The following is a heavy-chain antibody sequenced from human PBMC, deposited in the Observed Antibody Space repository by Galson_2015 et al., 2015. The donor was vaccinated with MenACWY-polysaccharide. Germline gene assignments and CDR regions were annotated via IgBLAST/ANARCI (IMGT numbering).Heavy chain of an antibody. V-gene: IGHV1-8*01. CDR3: ARGIARDGIAVAKVLNDF. CDR2: MNPNSGNT. D-gene: IGHD6-19*01. CDR1: GYTFTSYD. Sequence: SVKVSCKASGYTFTSYDINWVRQAPGQGLEWMGWMNPNSGNTDYPQKFQCRVTMTRNTSISTAYMKLSSLRYEDTAVYYCARGIARDGIAVAKVLNDFWGQGTLVTVSS. J-gene: IGHJ4*02.